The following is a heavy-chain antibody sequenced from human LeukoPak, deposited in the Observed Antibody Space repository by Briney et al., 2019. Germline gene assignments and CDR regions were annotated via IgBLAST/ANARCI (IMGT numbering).Heavy chain of an antibody. CDR1: GFTFSSYAM. J-gene: IGHJ4*02. D-gene: IGHD6-13*01. CDR2: IYHSGST. CDR3: ARGIAAASLYFDY. V-gene: IGHV4-4*02. Sequence: GSLRLSCAASGFTFSSYAMSWVRQAPGKGLEWIGEIYHSGSTNYNPSLKSRVTISVDKSKNQFSLKLSSVTAADTAVYYCARGIAAASLYFDYWGQGTLVTVSS.